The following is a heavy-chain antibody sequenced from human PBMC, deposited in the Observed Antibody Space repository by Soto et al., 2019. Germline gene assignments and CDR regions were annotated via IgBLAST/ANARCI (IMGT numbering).Heavy chain of an antibody. V-gene: IGHV3-11*06. D-gene: IGHD4-17*01. CDR3: ARVRPLTVTTPYYFDY. CDR2: ISSSSSYT. CDR1: GFTFSDYY. J-gene: IGHJ4*02. Sequence: VQLVESGGGLVKPGGSLRLSCAASGFTFSDYYMSWIRQAPGKGLEWVSYISSSSSYTNYADSVKGRFTISRDNAKNSLYLQMNSLRAEDTAVYYCARVRPLTVTTPYYFDYWGQGTLVTVSS.